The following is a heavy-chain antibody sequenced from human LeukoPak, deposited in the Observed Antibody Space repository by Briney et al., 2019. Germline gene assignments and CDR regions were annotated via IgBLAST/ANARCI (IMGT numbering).Heavy chain of an antibody. J-gene: IGHJ3*02. CDR2: IYYSGST. CDR3: ARCSSGHYDAFDI. CDR1: GGSISSYY. V-gene: IGHV4-59*12. D-gene: IGHD3-22*01. Sequence: TSETLSLTCTVSGGSISSYYWSWIRQPPGKGLEWIGYIYYSGSTNYNPSLKSRVTISGDTSKNRFSLKLTSLTAADTAVYYCARCSSGHYDAFDIWGQGTMVTVSS.